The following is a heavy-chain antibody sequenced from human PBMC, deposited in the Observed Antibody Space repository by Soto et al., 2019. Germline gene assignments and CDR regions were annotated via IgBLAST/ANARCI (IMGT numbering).Heavy chain of an antibody. Sequence: QVQLVESGGGLVKPGGSLRLSCAASGFTFSDYYMSWIRQAPGKGLEWVSYISSSGSTIYYADSVKGRFTISRDNAKNSLYLQMNSLRAEDTAVYYCGMANYYDSSDAFDIWGQGTMVTVSS. D-gene: IGHD3-22*01. CDR2: ISSSGSTI. V-gene: IGHV3-11*01. CDR1: GFTFSDYY. CDR3: GMANYYDSSDAFDI. J-gene: IGHJ3*02.